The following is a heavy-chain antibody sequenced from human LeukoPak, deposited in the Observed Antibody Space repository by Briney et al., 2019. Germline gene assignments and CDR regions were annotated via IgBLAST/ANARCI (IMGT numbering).Heavy chain of an antibody. Sequence: SETLSLTCTVSGGSISAYYWSWLRQPPGKGLEWIGYIYHSGSTYHNPSLKSRVTISLDTSKKQFSLKLSSVTAADTAVYYCARGTYYYDNSGNYDHYFDSWGQGTLVTVSS. CDR3: ARGTYYYDNSGNYDHYFDS. D-gene: IGHD3-22*01. J-gene: IGHJ4*02. CDR1: GGSISAYY. CDR2: IYHSGST. V-gene: IGHV4-59*01.